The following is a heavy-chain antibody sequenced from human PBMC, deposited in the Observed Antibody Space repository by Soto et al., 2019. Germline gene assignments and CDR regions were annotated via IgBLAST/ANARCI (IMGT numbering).Heavy chain of an antibody. CDR1: GFTFSSYA. V-gene: IGHV3-23*01. CDR2: ISGTGSTT. J-gene: IGHJ4*02. CDR3: AAIRF. Sequence: EVQLLESGGGLVQPGGSLRLSCVVSGFTFSSYAMSWVRQAPGKGLEWVSLISGTGSTTYYADSVKGRFTISRDNSKNTLNLQMSSLRADDTAVYYCAAIRFWGQGTLVTVSS.